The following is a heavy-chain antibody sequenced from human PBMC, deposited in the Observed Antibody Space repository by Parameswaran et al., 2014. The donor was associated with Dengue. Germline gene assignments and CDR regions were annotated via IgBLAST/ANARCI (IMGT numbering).Heavy chain of an antibody. J-gene: IGHJ6*02. CDR3: ARGLRAGPESSLIDYHMDV. CDR2: ISVYTGHT. Sequence: WVRQAPGQGLEWMGWISVYTGHTHNAQNFWGRVTLTTDTPTNSVYMELRSLRSDDTAVYYCARGLRAGPESSLIDYHMDVWGQGTMVTVSS. D-gene: IGHD3-10*01. V-gene: IGHV1-18*01.